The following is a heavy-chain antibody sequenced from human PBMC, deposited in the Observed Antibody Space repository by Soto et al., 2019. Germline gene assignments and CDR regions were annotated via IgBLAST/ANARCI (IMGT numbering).Heavy chain of an antibody. CDR2: IYWDDDK. CDR3: AHRVLRTVFGLVTTTAIFFDF. D-gene: IGHD3-3*01. J-gene: IGHJ4*02. CDR1: GFSLTTSGVG. V-gene: IGHV2-5*02. Sequence: QITLNESGPPVVRPTEPLTLTCRFSGFSLTTSGVGVGWIRQSPGKAPEWLALIYWDDDKRYSASLKSRLTINKDTSKNQVVLTVSDLDPTDTATYYCAHRVLRTVFGLVTTTAIFFDFWGQGTPVAVSS.